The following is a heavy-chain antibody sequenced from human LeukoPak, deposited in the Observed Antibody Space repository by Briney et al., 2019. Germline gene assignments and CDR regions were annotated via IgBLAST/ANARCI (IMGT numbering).Heavy chain of an antibody. V-gene: IGHV4-34*01. J-gene: IGHJ4*02. CDR2: INDRGST. D-gene: IGHD4-23*01. CDR1: GGSFSGYH. Sequence: SETLSLTCAVSGGSFSGYHWNWIRQPRGKGLEWIGEINDRGSTNYNPSLKSRVTISVDTSKNQFSLKLMSVTAADTAVYFCARDPTTVVTVPYYFDDWGQGTLVTVSS. CDR3: ARDPTTVVTVPYYFDD.